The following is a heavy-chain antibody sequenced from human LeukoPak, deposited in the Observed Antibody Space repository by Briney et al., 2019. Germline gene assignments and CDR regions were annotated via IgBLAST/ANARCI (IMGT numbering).Heavy chain of an antibody. CDR1: GYTFTSYD. Sequence: GASVKVSCKASGYTFTSYDINWVRQSTGQGIEWMGWMNPNSGNTGYAQKFQGRVTMTRNTSKSTAYMELSSLRSEDTAVYYCARGLKTRRTAARDFWFDPWGQRTLVTVSS. D-gene: IGHD2-8*02. J-gene: IGHJ5*02. CDR3: ARGLKTRRTAARDFWFDP. CDR2: MNPNSGNT. V-gene: IGHV1-8*01.